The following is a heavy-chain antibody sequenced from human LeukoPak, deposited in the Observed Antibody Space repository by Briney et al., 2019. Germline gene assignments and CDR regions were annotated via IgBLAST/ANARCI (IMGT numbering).Heavy chain of an antibody. CDR3: ASQPRYCSGGSCSDAFDI. J-gene: IGHJ3*02. Sequence: SETLFLTCTVSGGSISSYYWSWIRQPPGKELEWIGYIYYSGSTNYNPSLKSRVTISVDTSKNQFSLKLSSVTAADTAVYYCASQPRYCSGGSCSDAFDIWGQGTMVTVSS. CDR2: IYYSGST. V-gene: IGHV4-59*01. D-gene: IGHD2-15*01. CDR1: GGSISSYY.